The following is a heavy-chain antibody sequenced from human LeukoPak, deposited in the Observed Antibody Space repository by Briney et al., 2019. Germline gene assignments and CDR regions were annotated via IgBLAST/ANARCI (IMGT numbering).Heavy chain of an antibody. V-gene: IGHV3-7*01. Sequence: PGGSLRLSCAASGFTFSNYWMCWVRQAPGKGLEWVAIIKQDGSDKYYVDSVEGRFIISRDNAKNSLYLQMNSLRAEDTAVYYCLTSTRSHRFDYWGQGTLVTVSS. CDR2: IKQDGSDK. J-gene: IGHJ4*02. CDR3: LTSTRSHRFDY. CDR1: GFTFSNYW. D-gene: IGHD2-15*01.